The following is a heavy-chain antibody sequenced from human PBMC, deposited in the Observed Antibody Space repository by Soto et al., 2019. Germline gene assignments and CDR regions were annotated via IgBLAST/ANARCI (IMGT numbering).Heavy chain of an antibody. J-gene: IGHJ4*01. CDR3: AKENVSTAAAFDR. V-gene: IGHV3-23*01. CDR2: INPSGDST. Sequence: WSRQVPGKGLEWVSAINPSGDSTFYADSVKGRFTISRDNSKNTVYLQMNSLSVGDTAVYLCAKENVSTAAAFDRWGHGTLVTVSS. D-gene: IGHD2-2*01.